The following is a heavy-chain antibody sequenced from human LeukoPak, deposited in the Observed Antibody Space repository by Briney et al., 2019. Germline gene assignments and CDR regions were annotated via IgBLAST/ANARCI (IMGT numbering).Heavy chain of an antibody. V-gene: IGHV3-48*03. D-gene: IGHD3-16*02. Sequence: PGGSLRLSCAASGFTFTSYATNWVRHAPGKGLEWVSYINIAGITIYYAASVKGRFTIFRDNAKNSLYLQMTSLRADDTAVYYCARGGRLGDLSCPFFDYWGQGTLVTVSS. J-gene: IGHJ4*02. CDR2: INIAGITI. CDR3: ARGGRLGDLSCPFFDY. CDR1: GFTFTSYA.